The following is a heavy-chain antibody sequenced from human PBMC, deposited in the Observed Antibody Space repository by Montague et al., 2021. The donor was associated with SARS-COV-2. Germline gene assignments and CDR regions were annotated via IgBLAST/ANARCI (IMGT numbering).Heavy chain of an antibody. J-gene: IGHJ4*02. CDR2: IYFSGST. CDR3: ARHGRSLMVRGPDFDY. Sequence: SETLSLTCTVSGVSISSYYWSWIRQPPGKGLEWIGCIYFSGSTNYNPSLKSRVTISVDTSKNQFSLKLSSVTAADTAVYYCARHGRSLMVRGPDFDYWGQGTLVTVSS. D-gene: IGHD3-10*01. V-gene: IGHV4-59*08. CDR1: GVSISSYY.